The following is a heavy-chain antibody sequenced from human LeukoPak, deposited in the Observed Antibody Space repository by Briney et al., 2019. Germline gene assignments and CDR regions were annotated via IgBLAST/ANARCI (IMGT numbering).Heavy chain of an antibody. V-gene: IGHV3-7*01. CDR3: ARDLAYSRLDY. CDR2: INPDGNKK. CDR1: GLTFSSSW. Sequence: GGSLRLSCAVSGLTFSSSWMDWVRQAPGKGLEWVASINPDGNKKYSADSVKGRFTISRDNAENSLYLQMNSLRVEDTAFYYCARDLAYSRLDYWGQGMLVTASS. D-gene: IGHD5-18*01. J-gene: IGHJ4*02.